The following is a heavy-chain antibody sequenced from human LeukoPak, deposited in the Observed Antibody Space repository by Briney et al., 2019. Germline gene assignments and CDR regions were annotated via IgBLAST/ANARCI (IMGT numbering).Heavy chain of an antibody. CDR1: GFTFSSYA. D-gene: IGHD2-2*02. V-gene: IGHV3-30*04. Sequence: PGGSLRLSCAASGFTFSSYAMHWVRQAPGKGLEWVAVISYDGSNKYYADSVKGRFTISRDNSKNTLYLQMNSLRAEDTAVYYCARDLARYCSSTSCYTGYYYYGMDVWGQGTTVTVSS. J-gene: IGHJ6*02. CDR3: ARDLARYCSSTSCYTGYYYYGMDV. CDR2: ISYDGSNK.